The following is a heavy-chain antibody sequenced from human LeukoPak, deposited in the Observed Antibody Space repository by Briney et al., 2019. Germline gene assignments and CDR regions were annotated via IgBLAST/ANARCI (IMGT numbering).Heavy chain of an antibody. D-gene: IGHD4-17*01. CDR3: AKTPGYGDATFDY. V-gene: IGHV3-23*01. CDR2: ISGSGGST. J-gene: IGHJ4*02. CDR1: GFTFSSYS. Sequence: GGSLRLSCAASGFTFSSYSMNWVRQAPGKGLEWVSAISGSGGSTYYADSVKGRFTISRDNSKNTLYLQMNSLRAEDTAVYYCAKTPGYGDATFDYWGQGTLVTVSS.